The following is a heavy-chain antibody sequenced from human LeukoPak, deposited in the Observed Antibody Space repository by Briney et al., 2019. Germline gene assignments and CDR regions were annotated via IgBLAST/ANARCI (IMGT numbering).Heavy chain of an antibody. CDR3: AKRDSSGWYYYYYGMDV. CDR2: ISYDGSNK. J-gene: IGHJ6*02. D-gene: IGHD6-19*01. Sequence: GGSLRLSCAASGFTFSSYGMHWVRQAPGKGLEWVAVISYDGSNKYYADSVKGRFTISRDNSKNTLYLQMNSLRAEGTAVYYCAKRDSSGWYYYYYGMDVWGQGTTVTVSS. CDR1: GFTFSSYG. V-gene: IGHV3-30*18.